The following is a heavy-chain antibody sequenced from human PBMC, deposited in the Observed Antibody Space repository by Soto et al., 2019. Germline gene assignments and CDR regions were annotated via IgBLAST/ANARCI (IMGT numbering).Heavy chain of an antibody. J-gene: IGHJ5*02. CDR3: ARESDP. Sequence: GGSLRLSCAASGFTFSSYAMSWVRQAPGKGLEWVSTISGSGGGTYYADSMKGRFTISRDNSENTLYLQMYSLRVEDTAVYYCARESDPWGQGTLVTVSS. V-gene: IGHV3-23*01. CDR2: ISGSGGGT. CDR1: GFTFSSYA.